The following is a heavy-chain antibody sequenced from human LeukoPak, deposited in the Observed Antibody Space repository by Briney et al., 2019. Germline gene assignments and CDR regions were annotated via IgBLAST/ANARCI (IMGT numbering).Heavy chain of an antibody. Sequence: PGGSLRLSCAASGFTFSSYGMHWVRQAPGKGLEWVAVISYDGSNKYYADSVKGRFTISRDNSKNTLYLQMNSLRAEDTAVYYCAASGGSGSFDYWGQGTLVTVSS. CDR3: AASGGSGSFDY. CDR1: GFTFSSYG. CDR2: ISYDGSNK. D-gene: IGHD3-10*01. J-gene: IGHJ4*02. V-gene: IGHV3-30*03.